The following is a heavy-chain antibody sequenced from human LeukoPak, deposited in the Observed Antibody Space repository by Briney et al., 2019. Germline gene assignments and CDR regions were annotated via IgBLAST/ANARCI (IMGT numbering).Heavy chain of an antibody. CDR1: WFTFNSYA. CDR3: AKGMSYYDSSGYYYQDY. J-gene: IGHJ4*02. Sequence: GGSLRLSCAAPWFTFNSYAQRWVRPAPGKGLGWGSAISGSGGSTYYADSVKGRFTISRDNSKNTLYLQMNSLRAEDTAVYYCAKGMSYYDSSGYYYQDYWGQGTLVTVSS. D-gene: IGHD3-22*01. CDR2: ISGSGGST. V-gene: IGHV3-23*01.